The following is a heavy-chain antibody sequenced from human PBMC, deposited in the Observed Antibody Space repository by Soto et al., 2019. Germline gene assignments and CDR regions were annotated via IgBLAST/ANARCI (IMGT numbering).Heavy chain of an antibody. CDR2: ISGDGGST. D-gene: IGHD6-6*01. Sequence: GGSLRLSCAASGFTFDDYAMHWVRQAPGKGLEWVSLISGDGGSTYYADSVKGRFTISRDNSKNSLYLQMNSLRTEDTAWYYCAKDISSRLENVDYWGQGTLVTVSS. J-gene: IGHJ4*02. CDR1: GFTFDDYA. CDR3: AKDISSRLENVDY. V-gene: IGHV3-43*02.